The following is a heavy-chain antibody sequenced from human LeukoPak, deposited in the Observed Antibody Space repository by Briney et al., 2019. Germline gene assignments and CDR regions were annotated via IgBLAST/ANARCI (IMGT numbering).Heavy chain of an antibody. CDR3: ARDLSPVVRASPMGY. D-gene: IGHD3-10*01. Sequence: GGSLRLSCAASGFTFTNYGMHWVRQAPGKGLEWVALITYDGYYKYYSDSVKGRFTISSDTSKNTLYLQMNSLRAEDTAVYYCARDLSPVVRASPMGYWGKGTTVTVSS. J-gene: IGHJ6*04. CDR2: ITYDGYYK. CDR1: GFTFTNYG. V-gene: IGHV3-30*03.